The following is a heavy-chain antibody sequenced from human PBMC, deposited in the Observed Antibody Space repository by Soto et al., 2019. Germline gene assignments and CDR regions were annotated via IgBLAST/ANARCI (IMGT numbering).Heavy chain of an antibody. CDR3: AIEDSRSWAVVSWFFDL. J-gene: IGHJ2*01. D-gene: IGHD6-13*01. V-gene: IGHV3-23*01. Sequence: EVQLLESGGGLVQPGGSLRLSCEASGFTFRSYAMNWVRQAPGKGLEWVSSITGGGDSTYYADSVKGRFTISRDNSQNTLYWLMNSLRAEDTAVYYCAIEDSRSWAVVSWFFDLWGRGTLVTVSS. CDR2: ITGGGDST. CDR1: GFTFRSYA.